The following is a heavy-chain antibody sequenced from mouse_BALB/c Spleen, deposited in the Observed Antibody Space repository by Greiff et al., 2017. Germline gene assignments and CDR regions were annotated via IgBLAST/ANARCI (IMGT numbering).Heavy chain of an antibody. J-gene: IGHJ4*01. V-gene: IGHV1-54*01. CDR3: ARDDDDRDYAMDY. D-gene: IGHD2-4*01. Sequence: QVQLQQSGAELVRPGPSVTVSCKASGYAFTNYLVEWVKQRPGQGLEWIGVINPGSGGTNYTEKFKGKATLTADNSSSTAYMKLSSLTSDDSAVYVCARDDDDRDYAMDYWGQGTSVTVSS. CDR2: INPGSGGT. CDR1: GYAFTNYL.